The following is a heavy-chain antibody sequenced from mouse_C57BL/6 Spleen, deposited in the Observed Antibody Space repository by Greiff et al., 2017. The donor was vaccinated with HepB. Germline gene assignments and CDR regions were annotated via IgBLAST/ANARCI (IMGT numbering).Heavy chain of an antibody. Sequence: QVQLQQSGAELVKPGASVKLSCKASGYAFRSYWMNWVKQRPGKGLEWIGQIYPGDGDTNYNGKFKGKATLTADKSSSTAYMQLSSLTSEDSAVYYCARAGYYYGRSYWYFDVWGTGTTVTVSS. J-gene: IGHJ1*03. D-gene: IGHD1-1*01. V-gene: IGHV1-80*01. CDR1: GYAFRSYW. CDR3: ARAGYYYGRSYWYFDV. CDR2: IYPGDGDT.